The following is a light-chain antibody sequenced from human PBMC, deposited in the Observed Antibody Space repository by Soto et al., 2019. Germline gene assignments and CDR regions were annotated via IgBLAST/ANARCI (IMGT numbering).Light chain of an antibody. Sequence: EIALTQSPATLSLSPGERATLSCRANRTVFNFLIWYQQKPGQAPRLLIYDASNRATDIPARFSGTGSGTDFRLTISSLEPDDFATYYCQQYNSYWTFGQGTKVEIK. CDR3: QQYNSYWT. CDR1: RTVFNF. J-gene: IGKJ1*01. V-gene: IGKV3-11*01. CDR2: DAS.